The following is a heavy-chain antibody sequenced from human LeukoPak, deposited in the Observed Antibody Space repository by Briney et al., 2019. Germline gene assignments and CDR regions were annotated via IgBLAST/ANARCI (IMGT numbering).Heavy chain of an antibody. CDR1: GFTFNSYW. V-gene: IGHV3-7*04. D-gene: IGHD6-25*01. CDR2: IKEDGSEK. CDR3: ARDPYTRGYGAFDV. Sequence: GGSLRLSCAASGFTFNSYWMTWVRQFPGKGLEWVANIKEDGSEKVYVDSVKGRFTISRDNAKNAEYLQMNSLRAEDTAVYYCARDPYTRGYGAFDVWGQGTLVTVSS. J-gene: IGHJ3*01.